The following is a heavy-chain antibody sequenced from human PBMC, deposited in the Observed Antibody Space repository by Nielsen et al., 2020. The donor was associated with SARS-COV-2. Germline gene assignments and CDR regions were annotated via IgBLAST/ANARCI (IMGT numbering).Heavy chain of an antibody. V-gene: IGHV3-30*04. CDR1: GFTFSSYA. CDR3: ASSVITLDAFDI. Sequence: GGSLRLSCAASGFTFSSYAMHWVRQAPGKGLEWVAVISYDGSNKYYADSVKGRFTISRDNSKNTLYLQMNSLRAEDTAVYYCASSVITLDAFDIWGQGTMVTVSS. D-gene: IGHD3-16*01. CDR2: ISYDGSNK. J-gene: IGHJ3*02.